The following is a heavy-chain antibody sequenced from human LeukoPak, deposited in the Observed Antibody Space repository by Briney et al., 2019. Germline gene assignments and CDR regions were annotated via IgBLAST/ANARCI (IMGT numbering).Heavy chain of an antibody. Sequence: EASVKVSCKASGYTFTGYYMHWVRQAPGQGLEWMGWINPNSGGTNYAQKFQGRVTMTRDTSISTAYMELSRLRSDDTAVYYCARAEWDLLSWFDPWGQGTLVTVSS. V-gene: IGHV1-2*02. CDR3: ARAEWDLLSWFDP. D-gene: IGHD1-26*01. J-gene: IGHJ5*02. CDR2: INPNSGGT. CDR1: GYTFTGYY.